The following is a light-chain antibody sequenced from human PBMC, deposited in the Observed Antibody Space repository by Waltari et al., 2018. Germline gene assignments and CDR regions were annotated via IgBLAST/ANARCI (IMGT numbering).Light chain of an antibody. CDR3: ATWDDSLDAWV. J-gene: IGLJ3*02. V-gene: IGLV1-44*01. CDR2: SND. Sequence: QSVLTQPPSASATPGPRVIISCSGSSSNIGTNTVTWYQQLPGTAPKLLIYSNDQRPSGVPDRFSGSRSGTSASLAISGLQSEDETDYYCATWDDSLDAWVFGGGTKVTVL. CDR1: SSNIGTNT.